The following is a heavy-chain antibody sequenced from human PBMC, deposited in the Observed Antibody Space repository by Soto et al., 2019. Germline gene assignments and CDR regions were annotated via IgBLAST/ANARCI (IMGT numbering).Heavy chain of an antibody. J-gene: IGHJ5*02. CDR1: GYTFSGYY. V-gene: IGHV1-2*04. D-gene: IGHD1-26*01. CDR3: ARGDSGSYSGSGWFDP. Sequence: ASVKVSCKASGYTFSGYYMHWVRQAPGQGPEWMGWINPNSGGTNYAQKFQGWVTMTRDTSISTAYMELSRLTSDDTAVYFCARGDSGSYSGSGWFDPWGQGTLVTVSS. CDR2: INPNSGGT.